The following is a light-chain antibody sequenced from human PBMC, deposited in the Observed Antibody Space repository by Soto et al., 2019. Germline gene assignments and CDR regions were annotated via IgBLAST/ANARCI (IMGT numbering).Light chain of an antibody. Sequence: DVKMTHSPSTLSASVGYRVSITCRAGESISSWLALYQQKPGKAPKPLIYKASSLESGVPSRLSGSASGTEFTLTISSLKPDDCATYYCQQYNSFWTFGQGTKVDI. CDR3: QQYNSFWT. V-gene: IGKV1-5*03. CDR2: KAS. CDR1: ESISSW. J-gene: IGKJ1*01.